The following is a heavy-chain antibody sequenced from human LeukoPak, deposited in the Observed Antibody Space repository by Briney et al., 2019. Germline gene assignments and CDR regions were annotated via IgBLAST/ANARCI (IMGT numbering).Heavy chain of an antibody. D-gene: IGHD6-19*01. CDR1: GFTVSSNF. V-gene: IGHV3-53*01. J-gene: IGHJ4*02. CDR2: ILTAGKT. CDR3: ASRIAVAGTPEYDY. Sequence: GGSLRLSCAASGFTVSSNFMSWVRQAPGKGLEWVSVILTAGKTYYADSVKGRFTISRDNAKNSLYLQMNSLRAEDTAVYYCASRIAVAGTPEYDYWGQGTLVTVSS.